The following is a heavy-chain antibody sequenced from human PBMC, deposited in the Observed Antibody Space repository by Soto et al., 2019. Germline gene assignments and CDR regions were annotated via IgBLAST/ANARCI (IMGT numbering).Heavy chain of an antibody. CDR1: GGSISSSSYY. CDR3: ARQGRCISTSCIPGGGWFDP. CDR2: IYYSGST. J-gene: IGHJ5*02. D-gene: IGHD2-2*01. V-gene: IGHV4-39*01. Sequence: QLQLQESGPGLVKPSETLSLTCTVSGGSISSSSYYWGWIRQPPGKGLEWIGSIYYSGSTYYNPSLKSRVTISVDTAKNQFSLKLSSVTAADTAVYYCARQGRCISTSCIPGGGWFDPWGQGTLVTVSS.